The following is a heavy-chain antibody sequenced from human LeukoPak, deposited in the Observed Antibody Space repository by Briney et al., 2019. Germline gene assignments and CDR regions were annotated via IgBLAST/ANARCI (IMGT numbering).Heavy chain of an antibody. CDR2: ISSNGGST. CDR1: GFTFSSYA. Sequence: GGSLRLSCAASGFTFSSYAMHWVRQAPGKGLEYVSAISSNGGSTYYANSVKGRFTISRDNSKNTLYLQMGSLRAEDMAVYYCARGGGRGGRSGAYFDYWGQGTLVTVSS. J-gene: IGHJ4*02. V-gene: IGHV3-64*01. D-gene: IGHD2-15*01. CDR3: ARGGGRGGRSGAYFDY.